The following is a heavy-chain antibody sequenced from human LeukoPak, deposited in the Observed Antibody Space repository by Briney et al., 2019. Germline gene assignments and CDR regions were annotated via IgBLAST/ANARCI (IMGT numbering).Heavy chain of an antibody. V-gene: IGHV1-2*02. CDR2: INPNSGAT. CDR1: GYTFTIYY. Sequence: ASVKVSCKASGYTFTIYYMHWVRQAPGQGLEWMGWINPNSGATSYAQRFQGRVTMTRDTSISTAYMELSGLTSDDTAVYYCARNPPYCTSTSCYNDYWGQGTLVTVTS. D-gene: IGHD2-2*02. J-gene: IGHJ4*02. CDR3: ARNPPYCTSTSCYNDY.